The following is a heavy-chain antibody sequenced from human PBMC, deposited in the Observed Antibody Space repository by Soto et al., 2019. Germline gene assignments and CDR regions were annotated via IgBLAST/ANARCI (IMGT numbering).Heavy chain of an antibody. Sequence: GGSLRLSCAASGFTFSSYAMHWVRQAPGKGLEWVAVISYDGSNKYYADSVKGRFTISRDNSKNTLYLQMNSLRAEDTAVYYCARDWGTYYDILTGYYPYYFDYWGQGTLVTVSS. CDR2: ISYDGSNK. V-gene: IGHV3-30-3*01. CDR1: GFTFSSYA. CDR3: ARDWGTYYDILTGYYPYYFDY. J-gene: IGHJ4*02. D-gene: IGHD3-9*01.